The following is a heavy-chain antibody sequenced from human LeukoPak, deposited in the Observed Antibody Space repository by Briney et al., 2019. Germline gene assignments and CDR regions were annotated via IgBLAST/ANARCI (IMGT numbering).Heavy chain of an antibody. CDR2: ISAYNGNT. Sequence: ASVKVSCKASGYTFTSYGISWVRQAPGQGLEWMGWISAYNGNTNYAQKLQGRVTMTTDTSTSTAYMELRSLRSEDTAVYYCARGRPRVGWVDFWSGYYENDAFDIWGQGTMVTVSS. J-gene: IGHJ3*02. V-gene: IGHV1-18*01. CDR1: GYTFTSYG. CDR3: ARGRPRVGWVDFWSGYYENDAFDI. D-gene: IGHD3-3*01.